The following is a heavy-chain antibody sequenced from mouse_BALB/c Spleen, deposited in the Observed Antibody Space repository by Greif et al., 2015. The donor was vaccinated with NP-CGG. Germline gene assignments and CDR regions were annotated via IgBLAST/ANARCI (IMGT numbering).Heavy chain of an antibody. V-gene: IGHV1S126*01. J-gene: IGHJ4*01. CDR2: IDPSDSET. CDR1: GYSFTSYW. CDR3: ARWGAHTNMGYAMDY. Sequence: VKLVESGPQLVRPGASVKISCKASGYSFTSYWMHWVKQRPGQGLEWIGMIDPSDSETRLNQKFKDKATLTVDKSSSTAYTQLSSPTSEDSAVYYCARWGAHTNMGYAMDYWGQGTSVTVSS. D-gene: IGHD1-1*02.